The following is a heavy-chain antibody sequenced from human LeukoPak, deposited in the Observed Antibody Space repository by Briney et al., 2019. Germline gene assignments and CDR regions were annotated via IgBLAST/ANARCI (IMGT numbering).Heavy chain of an antibody. Sequence: SVKVSCKASGGTFSSYAISWVRQAPGQGLEWMGGIIPIFGTANYAQKFQGRVTITTDESTSTAYMELSSLRSEVTAVYYCARGVSSGWYLIGPFDAFDIWGQGTMVTVSS. CDR3: ARGVSSGWYLIGPFDAFDI. V-gene: IGHV1-69*05. D-gene: IGHD6-19*01. CDR1: GGTFSSYA. CDR2: IIPIFGTA. J-gene: IGHJ3*02.